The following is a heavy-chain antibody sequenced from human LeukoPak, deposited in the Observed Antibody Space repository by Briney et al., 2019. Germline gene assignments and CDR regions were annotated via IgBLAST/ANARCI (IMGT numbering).Heavy chain of an antibody. J-gene: IGHJ5*02. D-gene: IGHD3-16*01. Sequence: GGSLRLSCTASGFTFSDYYMTWIRQAPGKGLEWLSYISVSDSSVSYGDSVKGRLTISRDNAKNSVYLQIDSLRVEDTAMYYCVRDRQFRLHDPWGQGILVTVSS. CDR1: GFTFSDYY. CDR3: VRDRQFRLHDP. V-gene: IGHV3-11*01. CDR2: ISVSDSSV.